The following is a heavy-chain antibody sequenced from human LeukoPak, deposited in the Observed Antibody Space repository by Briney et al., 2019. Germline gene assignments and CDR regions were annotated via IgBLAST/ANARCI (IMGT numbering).Heavy chain of an antibody. J-gene: IGHJ4*02. CDR1: GFTFSRYD. V-gene: IGHV3-23*01. CDR3: AKDWGEYFDYVWGSFTSFDS. D-gene: IGHD3-16*01. CDR2: ISGSGGST. Sequence: GGSLRLSCAASGFTFSRYDMSWVRQAPGKGLEWVSAISGSGGSTYYADSVKGWFTISRDNSKSTLYLQMNSLRAEDTAVYYCAKDWGEYFDYVWGSFTSFDSWGQGTLVTVSS.